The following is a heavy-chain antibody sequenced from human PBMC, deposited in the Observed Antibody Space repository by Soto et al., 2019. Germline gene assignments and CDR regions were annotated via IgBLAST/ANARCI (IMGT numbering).Heavy chain of an antibody. J-gene: IGHJ4*02. CDR1: GYTFTSYT. V-gene: IGHV1-18*01. CDR3: ARDTGNFFDY. Sequence: ASVKVSCKASGYTFTSYTISWVRQAPGQGLEWVGWIGPSSGNTDSAQNLQGRVTMTTDTSTSTAYMELRSLRSDDTAMYYCARDTGNFFDYWGQGTLVTVSS. CDR2: IGPSSGNT.